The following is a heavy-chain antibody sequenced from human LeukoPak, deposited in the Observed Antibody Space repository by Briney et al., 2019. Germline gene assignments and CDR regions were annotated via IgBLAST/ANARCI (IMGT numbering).Heavy chain of an antibody. CDR2: ISSSGSNK. D-gene: IGHD3-10*01. J-gene: IGHJ4*02. CDR1: GFTFRIYA. CDR3: ARPGRSVTQGY. Sequence: PGGSLRLSCAGSGFTFRIYAMNWVRQAPGKGLEWVSYISSSGSNKYYADSVKGRFTISRDNANNSLYLHMNSLRADDTAVYYCARPGRSVTQGYWGQGTLVTVSS. V-gene: IGHV3-48*03.